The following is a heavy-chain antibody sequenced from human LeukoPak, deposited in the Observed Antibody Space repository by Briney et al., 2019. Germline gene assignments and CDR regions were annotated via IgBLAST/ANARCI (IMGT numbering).Heavy chain of an antibody. D-gene: IGHD3-10*01. CDR2: FNPEGGAP. CDR1: GDTLTELS. J-gene: IGHJ6*03. V-gene: IGHV1-24*01. Sequence: ASVKVSCKVSGDTLTELSMNWVRQAPGKGLEWMGGFNPEGGAPIHAQKFQGRITMTEDTSTETSCMGLSSLTSEDTAVYYCATGAQYGLWGVPYFYYMHVWGTGTTVTVSS. CDR3: ATGAQYGLWGVPYFYYMHV.